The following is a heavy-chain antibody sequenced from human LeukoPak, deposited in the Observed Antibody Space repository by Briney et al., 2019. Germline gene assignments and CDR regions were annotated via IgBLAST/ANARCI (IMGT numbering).Heavy chain of an antibody. CDR3: ASSSWGSVPFDY. CDR2: IYHSGST. D-gene: IGHD6-13*01. J-gene: IGHJ4*02. Sequence: SETLSLTCAVSGGSISSGGYSWSWIRQPPGKGLEWIGYIYHSGSTYYNPSLKSRVTISVDRSKNQFSLKLSSVTAADTAVYYCASSSWGSVPFDYWGQGTLVTVSS. CDR1: GGSISSGGYS. V-gene: IGHV4-30-2*01.